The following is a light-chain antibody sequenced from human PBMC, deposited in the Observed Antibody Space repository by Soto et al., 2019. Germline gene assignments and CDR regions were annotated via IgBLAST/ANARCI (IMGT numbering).Light chain of an antibody. CDR2: KAS. V-gene: IGKV1-5*03. CDR1: QSISSW. Sequence: DIQMTQSPSTLSASVGDSVTITCRASQSISSWLAWYQQKPGTAPKLLIYKASNLESGVTSRFSGSGYGTEFSLTIISLQPDDFATYYCQQYSGASPWTFGQGTRVEIK. J-gene: IGKJ1*01. CDR3: QQYSGASPWT.